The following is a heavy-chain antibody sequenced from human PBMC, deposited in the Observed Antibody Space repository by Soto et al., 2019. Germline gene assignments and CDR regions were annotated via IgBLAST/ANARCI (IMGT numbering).Heavy chain of an antibody. CDR3: AKDGYDYDSRGYYGWDH. V-gene: IGHV3-30*18. CDR2: ISYDGRNE. D-gene: IGHD3-22*01. Sequence: QAQLVESGGGVVQPGRSLRLSCVDSGFTFSSYGMHWVRQAPGTGLEWVAGISYDGRNEFYEDSVKGRFTISRDNSKSTLYLQMNSLRPEDTAVSYGAKDGYDYDSRGYYGWDHWGQGALFIVSS. J-gene: IGHJ4*02. CDR1: GFTFSSYG.